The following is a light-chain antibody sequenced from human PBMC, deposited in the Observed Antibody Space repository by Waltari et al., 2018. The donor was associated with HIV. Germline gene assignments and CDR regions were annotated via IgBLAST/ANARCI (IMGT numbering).Light chain of an antibody. V-gene: IGLV1-51*01. CDR1: GPSVGNYY. CDR3: GTWDSSLSAVV. J-gene: IGLJ1*01. CDR2: TDN. Sequence: QTVLPQPSPVSAAPGQKDSWSRPRRGPSVGNYYLSWYQQLPGTAPTLLIYTDNERPSWMPDRFPGSKSGTSATLGITGLQTGDEADYYCGTWDSSLSAVVFGTVTKVTVL.